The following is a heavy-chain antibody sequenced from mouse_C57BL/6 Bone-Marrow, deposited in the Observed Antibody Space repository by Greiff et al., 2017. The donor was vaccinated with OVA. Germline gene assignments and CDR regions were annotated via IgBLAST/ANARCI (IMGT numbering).Heavy chain of an antibody. CDR2: ISSGSSTI. Sequence: EVMLVESGGGLVKPGGSLKLSCAASGFTFSDYGMHWVRQAPEKGLEWVAYISSGSSTIYYADSVKGRFTISRDNAKNTLFLQMTSLRSEDTAMYYCASNYVGFAYWGQGTLVTVSA. D-gene: IGHD2-1*01. CDR3: ASNYVGFAY. CDR1: GFTFSDYG. J-gene: IGHJ3*01. V-gene: IGHV5-17*01.